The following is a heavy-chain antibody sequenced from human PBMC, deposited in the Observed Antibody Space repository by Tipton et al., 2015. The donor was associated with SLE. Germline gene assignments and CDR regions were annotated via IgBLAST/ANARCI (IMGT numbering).Heavy chain of an antibody. CDR1: GFTFSSYE. CDR3: AREETGGSAYYDSSEAFDY. Sequence: SLRLSCAASGFTFSSYEMNWVRQAPGKGLEWVSYISSSGSSIFYADSVKGRFTISRDNAKNSLYLQLNSLRAEDTAVYYCAREETGGSAYYDSSEAFDYWGQGTLFTVSS. CDR2: ISSSGSSI. V-gene: IGHV3-48*03. J-gene: IGHJ4*02. D-gene: IGHD3-22*01.